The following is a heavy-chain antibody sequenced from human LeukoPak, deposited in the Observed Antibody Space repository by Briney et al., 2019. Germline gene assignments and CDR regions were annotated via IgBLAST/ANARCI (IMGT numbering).Heavy chain of an antibody. CDR3: ARDVGYCSGGSCYRWFAS. Sequence: GGSLRLSCAASGFTFSLFSISWVRQAPGKGLEWVSYISTGSDVIYYADSVRGRFSISRDDASNSVSLQMNSLRADDTAVYYCARDVGYCSGGSCYRWFASWGQGTLVTVSS. CDR1: GFTFSLFS. J-gene: IGHJ5*01. CDR2: ISTGSDVI. D-gene: IGHD2-15*01. V-gene: IGHV3-48*01.